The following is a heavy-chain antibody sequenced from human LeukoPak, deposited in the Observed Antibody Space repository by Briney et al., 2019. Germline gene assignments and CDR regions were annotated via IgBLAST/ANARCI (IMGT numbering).Heavy chain of an antibody. Sequence: TSETLSLTCTVSGGSISSYYWSWIRQPPGKGLEWIGYIYYSGSTNYNPSLKSRVTISVDTSKNQFSLKLSSVTAADTAVYYCARVLADSSGYYLLFDYWGQGTLVTVSS. J-gene: IGHJ4*02. V-gene: IGHV4-59*01. CDR2: IYYSGST. D-gene: IGHD3-22*01. CDR3: ARVLADSSGYYLLFDY. CDR1: GGSISSYY.